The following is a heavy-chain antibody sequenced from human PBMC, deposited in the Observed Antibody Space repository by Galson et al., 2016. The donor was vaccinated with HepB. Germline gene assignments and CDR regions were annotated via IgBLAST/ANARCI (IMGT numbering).Heavy chain of an antibody. D-gene: IGHD6-13*01. CDR3: ARGRGGIAAAGHYFDY. Sequence: TLSLTCTVSGGSISSGGHYWSWIRQHPGKGLEWIGYIYYSGSTYYNPSLKSRVTISVDTSKNQFSLKLSSVTAADTAVYYCARGRGGIAAAGHYFDYWGQGTLVTVSS. V-gene: IGHV4-31*03. CDR1: GGSISSGGHY. J-gene: IGHJ4*02. CDR2: IYYSGST.